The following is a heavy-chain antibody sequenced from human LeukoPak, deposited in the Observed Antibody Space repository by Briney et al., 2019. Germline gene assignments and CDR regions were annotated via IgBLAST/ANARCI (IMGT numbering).Heavy chain of an antibody. CDR1: GDSFSVYY. CDR2: INHSRST. D-gene: IGHD6-19*01. CDR3: ARAGLWLEYFDAFDM. J-gene: IGHJ3*02. V-gene: IGHV4-34*01. Sequence: PSETLTLTCAVYGDSFSVYYWSWIRQPPGKGLEGIGEINHSRSTYYNPALKSRVTISVDTSKNQFSLELSSVTASDTAVDYCARAGLWLEYFDAFDMWGKGTMVTVSS.